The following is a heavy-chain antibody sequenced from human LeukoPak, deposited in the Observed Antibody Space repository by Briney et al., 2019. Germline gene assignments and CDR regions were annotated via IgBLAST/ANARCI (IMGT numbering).Heavy chain of an antibody. J-gene: IGHJ6*03. CDR3: ARGVRGLVVVPAAYYYYYYMDV. V-gene: IGHV1-8*01. Sequence: ASVKVSCKASGYTFTSYDINWVRQATGQGLEWMGWMNPNSGNTGYAQKFQGRVTMTRNTSISSAYMELSSLRSEDTAVYYCARGVRGLVVVPAAYYYYYYMDVWGKGTTVTVSS. CDR2: MNPNSGNT. D-gene: IGHD2-2*01. CDR1: GYTFTSYD.